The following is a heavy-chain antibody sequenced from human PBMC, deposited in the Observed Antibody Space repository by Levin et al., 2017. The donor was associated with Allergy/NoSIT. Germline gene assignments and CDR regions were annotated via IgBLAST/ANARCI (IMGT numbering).Heavy chain of an antibody. CDR2: INNDGSST. D-gene: IGHD6-13*01. Sequence: GGSLRLSCAASGFTFSSYWMHWVRQAPGKGLVWVSRINNDGSSTTYADSVKGRFTISRDNAKNTLYLQMNSLRPEDTAVYYCARGYGSSASWFDPWGQGTLVTVSA. CDR1: GFTFSSYW. V-gene: IGHV3-74*03. CDR3: ARGYGSSASWFDP. J-gene: IGHJ5*02.